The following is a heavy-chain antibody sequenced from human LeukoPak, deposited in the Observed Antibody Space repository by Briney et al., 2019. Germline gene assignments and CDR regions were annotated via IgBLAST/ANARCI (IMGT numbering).Heavy chain of an antibody. CDR3: ANLDKRYFDSS. V-gene: IGHV3-48*04. CDR2: ISSSSSTI. CDR1: GFTFSSYS. J-gene: IGHJ4*02. D-gene: IGHD3-9*01. Sequence: PGGSLRLSCAASGFTFSSYSMNWARQAPGKGLEWVSYISSSSSTIYYADSVKGRFTISRDNAKNSLYLQMNSLRAEDTAVYYCANLDKRYFDSSWGQGTLVTVSS.